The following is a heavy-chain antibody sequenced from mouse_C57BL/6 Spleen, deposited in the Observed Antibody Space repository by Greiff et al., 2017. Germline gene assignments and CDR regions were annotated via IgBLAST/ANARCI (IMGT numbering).Heavy chain of an antibody. J-gene: IGHJ4*01. Sequence: VQLQQSGPELVKPGASVKISCKASGYAFSSSWMNWVKQRPGKGLEWIGRIYPGDGDTNYTGKFKGKDTLTADKASSTAYMQLSSLTSEDAAVYICARGSTTVIAPYAMGYWGQGTSVTVST. CDR3: ARGSTTVIAPYAMGY. CDR1: GYAFSSSW. V-gene: IGHV1-82*01. CDR2: IYPGDGDT. D-gene: IGHD1-1*01.